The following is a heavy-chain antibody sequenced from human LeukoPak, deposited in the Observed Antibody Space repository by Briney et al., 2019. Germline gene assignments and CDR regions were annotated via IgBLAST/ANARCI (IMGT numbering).Heavy chain of an antibody. CDR2: IYYSGST. CDR3: AREDWTTVTKDAFDI. D-gene: IGHD4-17*01. V-gene: IGHV4-30-4*01. Sequence: SETLSLTCTVSGGSISSGDYYWSWIRQPPGKGLEWIGYIYYSGSTYYNPSLKSRVTISVDTSKNQFSLKLSSVTAADTAVYYCAREDWTTVTKDAFDIWGQGTMVTVSS. J-gene: IGHJ3*02. CDR1: GGSISSGDYY.